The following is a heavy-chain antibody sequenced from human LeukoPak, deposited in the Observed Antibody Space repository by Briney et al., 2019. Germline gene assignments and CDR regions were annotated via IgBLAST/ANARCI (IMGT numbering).Heavy chain of an antibody. V-gene: IGHV1-2*06. CDR2: INPNSGGT. J-gene: IGHJ3*02. CDR3: ARGAGYYYDSSGRDAFDI. D-gene: IGHD3-22*01. CDR1: GYTFTGYY. Sequence: ASVKVSCKASGYTFTGYYMHWVRQAPGQGLEWMGRINPNSGGTNYAQKFQGRVTMTRDTSISTAYMELSRLRSDDTAAYYCARGAGYYYDSSGRDAFDIWGQGTMVTVSS.